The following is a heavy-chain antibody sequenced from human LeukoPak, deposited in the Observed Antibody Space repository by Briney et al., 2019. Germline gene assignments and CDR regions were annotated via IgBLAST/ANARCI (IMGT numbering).Heavy chain of an antibody. CDR3: ARVGSSGWYEDY. J-gene: IGHJ4*02. CDR2: IKSDGTST. V-gene: IGHV3-74*01. Sequence: AGGSLRPSCAASGFTFSSYWMHWVRQAPGKGLVWVSRIKSDGTSTSYADSVKGRFTISRDNAKNTLYLQMNSLRAEDTAVYYCARVGSSGWYEDYWGQGTLVTVSS. D-gene: IGHD6-19*01. CDR1: GFTFSSYW.